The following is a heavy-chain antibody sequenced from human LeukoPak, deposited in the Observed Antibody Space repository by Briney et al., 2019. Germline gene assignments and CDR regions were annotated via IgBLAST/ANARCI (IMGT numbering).Heavy chain of an antibody. V-gene: IGHV4-61*02. J-gene: IGHJ3*02. CDR1: GGSISSGGYY. CDR3: ARVSAFPGAFDI. CDR2: IYTSGST. Sequence: SETLSLTCTVAGGSISSGGYYWSWIRQPAGKGLEWIGRIYTSGSTNYNPSLKSRVTISVDTSKNQFSLKLSSVTAADTAVYYCARVSAFPGAFDIWGQGTMVTVSS.